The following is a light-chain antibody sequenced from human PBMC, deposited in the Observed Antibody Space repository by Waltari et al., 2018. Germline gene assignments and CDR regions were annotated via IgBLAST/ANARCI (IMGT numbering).Light chain of an antibody. J-gene: IGKJ2*02. Sequence: DIQMTQSPSTLSAPVGDRVTITCRASQSISSWLTWYQQNPGKAPKCLIYKPSSLESGVPSRFSGSGSGTEVALTISSLQPDDFATYYCQQYDSYPGTFGQGTKLEIK. V-gene: IGKV1-5*03. CDR1: QSISSW. CDR2: KPS. CDR3: QQYDSYPGT.